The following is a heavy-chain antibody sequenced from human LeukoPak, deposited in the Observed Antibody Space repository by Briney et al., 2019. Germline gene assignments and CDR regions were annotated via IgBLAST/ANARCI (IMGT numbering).Heavy chain of an antibody. CDR3: AINGYSSGWYGGNY. CDR1: GGSFSGYY. CDR2: INHSGST. J-gene: IGHJ4*02. V-gene: IGHV4-34*01. Sequence: SETLSLTCAVYGGSFSGYYWSWIRQPPGKGLEWIGEINHSGSTNYNPSLKSRVTISVDTSKNQLSLKLSSVTAADTAVYYCAINGYSSGWYGGNYWGQGTLVTVSS. D-gene: IGHD6-19*01.